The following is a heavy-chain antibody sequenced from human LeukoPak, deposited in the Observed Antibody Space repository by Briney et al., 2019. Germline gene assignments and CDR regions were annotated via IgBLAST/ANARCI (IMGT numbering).Heavy chain of an antibody. J-gene: IGHJ2*01. CDR1: GGSISSGGYY. CDR3: ARHSGGRDSSGEYWYFDL. Sequence: PSETLSLTCTVSGGSISSGGYYWSWIRQHPGKGLEWIGYIYYSGSTYYNPSLKSRVTISVDTSKNQFSLKLSSVTAADTAVYYCARHSGGRDSSGEYWYFDLWGRGTLVTVSS. V-gene: IGHV4-31*03. CDR2: IYYSGST. D-gene: IGHD3-22*01.